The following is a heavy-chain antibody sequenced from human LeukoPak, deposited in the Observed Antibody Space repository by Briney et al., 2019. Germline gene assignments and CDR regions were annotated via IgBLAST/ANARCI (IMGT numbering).Heavy chain of an antibody. CDR3: ARDIAIAAAGTVFQH. J-gene: IGHJ1*01. V-gene: IGHV3-23*01. CDR1: EFTFSTYG. D-gene: IGHD6-13*01. Sequence: GGSLRLSCAASEFTFSTYGMSWVRQAPGKGLEWVSVISESGDTYNVDSVKGRFTISRDNSKNMLYLQMNSLRAEDTAVYYCARDIAIAAAGTVFQHWGQGTLVTVSS. CDR2: ISESGDT.